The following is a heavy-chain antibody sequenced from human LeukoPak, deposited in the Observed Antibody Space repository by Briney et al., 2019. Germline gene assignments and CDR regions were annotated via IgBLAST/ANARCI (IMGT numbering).Heavy chain of an antibody. CDR3: SRAERYYDSTTFDA. J-gene: IGHJ4*02. Sequence: GGSLRLSCAASGFTFSSYSMNWVRQAPGKGLEWVSSMSSSSSYIYYADSVKGRFTISRDNAKNSLYLQMNSLRAEDTAEYYCSRAERYYDSTTFDAWRQGTLVTVSS. CDR2: MSSSSSYI. D-gene: IGHD3-22*01. CDR1: GFTFSSYS. V-gene: IGHV3-21*01.